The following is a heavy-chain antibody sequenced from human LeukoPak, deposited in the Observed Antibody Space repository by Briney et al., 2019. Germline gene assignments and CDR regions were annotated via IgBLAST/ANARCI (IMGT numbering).Heavy chain of an antibody. Sequence: GGSLRLSCAASEFALSTYNMIWVRQAQWKGLEWVSYISTGSSTTYYADSVKGRFTISRDNVENSLYLQMNSLRDEDTAVYYCARVAAGYSVNYFDYWGQGTLVTVSS. CDR2: ISTGSSTT. CDR3: ARVAAGYSVNYFDY. J-gene: IGHJ4*02. CDR1: EFALSTYN. D-gene: IGHD4-23*01. V-gene: IGHV3-48*02.